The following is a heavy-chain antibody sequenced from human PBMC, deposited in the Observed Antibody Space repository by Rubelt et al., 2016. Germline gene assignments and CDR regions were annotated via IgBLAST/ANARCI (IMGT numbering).Heavy chain of an antibody. J-gene: IGHJ4*02. CDR2: ISGSGGST. CDR3: ATAVAGTLKGDY. V-gene: IGHV3-23*04. D-gene: IGHD6-19*01. Sequence: EVQLVESGGGLVQPGGSVRLSCAASGFSVNTNFMSWVRQSPERGLEWVSAISGSGGSTYYADSVRGRFTISRDNSKNTVYLQMNSLRAEDTAVYYCATAVAGTLKGDYWGQGTLVTVSS. CDR1: GFSVNTNF.